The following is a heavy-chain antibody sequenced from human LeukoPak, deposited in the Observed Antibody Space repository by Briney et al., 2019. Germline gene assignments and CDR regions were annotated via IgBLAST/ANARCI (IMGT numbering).Heavy chain of an antibody. Sequence: SEALSLTCTLSGGSMSTYYWSWIRQPPGKGLEWIGYIYHSGSTNYNPSLKSRVTISVDTSKNQFSLKLSSVTAADTAVYYCARGGGYASPIGYWGQGALVTVSS. V-gene: IGHV4-59*01. CDR2: IYHSGST. D-gene: IGHD5-12*01. CDR1: GGSMSTYY. J-gene: IGHJ4*02. CDR3: ARGGGYASPIGY.